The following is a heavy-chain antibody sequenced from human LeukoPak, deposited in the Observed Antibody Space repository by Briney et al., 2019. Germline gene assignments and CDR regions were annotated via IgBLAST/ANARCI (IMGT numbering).Heavy chain of an antibody. CDR1: GFTISIFG. J-gene: IGHJ4*02. CDR3: ASGVTTGFDY. Sequence: GGSLRLSCAASGFTISIFGMNWVRQAPGKGLGWVSSISSSSSYIYYADSVKGRFTISRDNAKNSLYLQMNSLRAEDTAVYYCASGVTTGFDYWGQGTLVTVSS. D-gene: IGHD4-17*01. V-gene: IGHV3-21*01. CDR2: ISSSSSYI.